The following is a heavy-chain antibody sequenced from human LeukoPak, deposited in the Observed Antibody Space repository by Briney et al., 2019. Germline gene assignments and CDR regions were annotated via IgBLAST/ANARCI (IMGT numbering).Heavy chain of an antibody. CDR3: ARAQIGFWSGYGLDY. CDR1: GGSISSGTYY. D-gene: IGHD3-3*01. CDR2: IYTSGST. V-gene: IGHV4-61*02. J-gene: IGHJ4*02. Sequence: PSETLSLTCTVSGGSISSGTYYWSWIRQPAGKGPEWIGRIYTSGSTDYNPSLKSRVIISIETSKNQFSLRLSSVTAADTAVYYCARAQIGFWSGYGLDYWGQGTLVTVSS.